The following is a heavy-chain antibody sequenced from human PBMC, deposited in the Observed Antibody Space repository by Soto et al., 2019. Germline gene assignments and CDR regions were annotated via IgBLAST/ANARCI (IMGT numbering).Heavy chain of an antibody. CDR1: GGTFSSYA. J-gene: IGHJ6*02. V-gene: IGHV1-69*01. CDR2: IIPIYGTA. Sequence: QVQLVQSGAEVKKPGSSVKVSCKASGGTFSSYAISWVRQAPGQGLEWMGGIIPIYGTANYAQKFQGRVTITADVSTSTAYMELSSLRSEDTAVYYCAREELWFGEQYYYYGMDVWGQGTTVTVSS. D-gene: IGHD3-10*01. CDR3: AREELWFGEQYYYYGMDV.